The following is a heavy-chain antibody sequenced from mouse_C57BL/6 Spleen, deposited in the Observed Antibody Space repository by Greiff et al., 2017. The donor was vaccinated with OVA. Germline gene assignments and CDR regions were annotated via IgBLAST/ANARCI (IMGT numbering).Heavy chain of an antibody. J-gene: IGHJ4*01. CDR2: IDPSDSET. Sequence: VQLQQPGAELVRPGSSVKLSCKASGYTFTSYWMHWVKQRPIQGLEWIGNIDPSDSETHYNQKFKDKATLTVDKSSSTAYMQLSSLTSEDSAVYYCARGYYGSSYYAMDYWGQGTSVTVSS. D-gene: IGHD1-1*01. CDR1: GYTFTSYW. V-gene: IGHV1-52*01. CDR3: ARGYYGSSYYAMDY.